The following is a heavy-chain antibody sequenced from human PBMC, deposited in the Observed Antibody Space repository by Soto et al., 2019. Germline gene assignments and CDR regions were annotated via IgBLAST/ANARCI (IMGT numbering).Heavy chain of an antibody. CDR3: ARVHYTSIWPTGNT. CDR1: GFTFSDYY. Sequence: GGSLRLSCAASGFTFSDYYMSWIRQAPGKGLEWVSYISSSGSTIYYADSVKGRFTISRDDSKNTLYLQMNSLRADDTAVYYCARVHYTSIWPTGNTWGQGTLVTVSS. CDR2: ISSSGSTI. J-gene: IGHJ5*02. V-gene: IGHV3-11*04. D-gene: IGHD6-13*01.